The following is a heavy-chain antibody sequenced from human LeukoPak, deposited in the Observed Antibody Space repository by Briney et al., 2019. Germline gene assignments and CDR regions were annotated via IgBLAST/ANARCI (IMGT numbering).Heavy chain of an antibody. D-gene: IGHD5-18*01. Sequence: ASVKASCKASGGTFSSYAISWVRQAPGQGLEWMGGIIPIFGTANYAQKFQGRVTITADESTSTAYMELSSLRSEDTAVYCCASHPYLQYSYGYFGRYGMDVWGQGTTVTVSS. V-gene: IGHV1-69*13. CDR1: GGTFSSYA. CDR2: IIPIFGTA. CDR3: ASHPYLQYSYGYFGRYGMDV. J-gene: IGHJ6*02.